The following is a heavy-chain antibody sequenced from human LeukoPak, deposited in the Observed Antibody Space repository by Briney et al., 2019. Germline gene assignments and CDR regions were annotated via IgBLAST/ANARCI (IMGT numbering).Heavy chain of an antibody. CDR2: INHSGST. V-gene: IGHV4-34*01. J-gene: IGHJ6*02. CDR1: GGSFSGYY. Sequence: SETLSLTCAVYGGSFSGYYWSWIRQPPGKGLEWIGEINHSGSTNYNPSLKSRVTISVDTSKNQFSLKLTSVTAADTAVYYCARHRQGSSGWSYFYYGMDVWGQGTTVTVSS. D-gene: IGHD6-19*01. CDR3: ARHRQGSSGWSYFYYGMDV.